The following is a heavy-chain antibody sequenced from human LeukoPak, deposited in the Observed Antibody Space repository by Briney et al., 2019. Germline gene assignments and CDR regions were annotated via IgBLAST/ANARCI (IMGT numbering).Heavy chain of an antibody. D-gene: IGHD5-24*01. CDR2: STNKASGHIT. CDR3: ARAVEINYGMDV. V-gene: IGHV3-72*01. Sequence: PGGSLRLSCTTSGFTFSDHYMDWVRQAPGKGLEWVGRSTNKASGHITQYATAMKGRFTISRDESENSLFLQMNSLKTEDTAMYYCARAVEINYGMDVWGQGTTVTVSS. J-gene: IGHJ6*02. CDR1: GFTFSDHY.